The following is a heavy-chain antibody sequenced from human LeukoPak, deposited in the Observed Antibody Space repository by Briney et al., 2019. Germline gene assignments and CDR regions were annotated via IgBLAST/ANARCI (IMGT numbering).Heavy chain of an antibody. CDR1: GFTFSNFE. V-gene: IGHV3-48*03. CDR2: ITRSSRII. D-gene: IGHD3-16*02. CDR3: ARGSTFGGVISDF. Sequence: GGSLRLSCAASGFTFSNFEMNWVRQIPGKGLEWLSFITRSSRIIYYADSVKGRFTISRDNANNSLHLQMNSLRVEDTGIYFCARGSTFGGVISDFWGQGTLVTVSS. J-gene: IGHJ4*02.